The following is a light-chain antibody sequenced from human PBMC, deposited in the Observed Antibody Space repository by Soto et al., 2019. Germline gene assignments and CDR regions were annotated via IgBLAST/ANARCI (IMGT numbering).Light chain of an antibody. J-gene: IGKJ4*01. CDR2: DAS. CDR3: QQFDNLPLT. CDR1: QDIRNY. Sequence: DIQMTQSPSSVSASVGDRVIITCQASQDIRNYLNWYQQKPGKAPKVLIYDASNLETGVPSRFSAGGSGTHFTFTINSLQPEDIATYFCQQFDNLPLTFGGGTKVDIK. V-gene: IGKV1-33*01.